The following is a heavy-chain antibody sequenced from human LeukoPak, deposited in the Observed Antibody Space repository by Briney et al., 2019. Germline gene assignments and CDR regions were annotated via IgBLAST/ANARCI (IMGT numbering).Heavy chain of an antibody. Sequence: GRSLRLSCAASGFTFSSYAMHWVRQAPGKGLEWVAVISYDGSNKSYADSVKGRFTISRDNSKNTLYLQMNRLRAEDTAVYYCARGVEAILTYGTIDYWGQGTLVTVSS. D-gene: IGHD3-3*01. CDR2: ISYDGSNK. J-gene: IGHJ4*02. V-gene: IGHV3-30*04. CDR3: ARGVEAILTYGTIDY. CDR1: GFTFSSYA.